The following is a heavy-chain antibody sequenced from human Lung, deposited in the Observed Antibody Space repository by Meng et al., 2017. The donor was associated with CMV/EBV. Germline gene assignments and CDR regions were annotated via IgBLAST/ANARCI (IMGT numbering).Heavy chain of an antibody. J-gene: IGHJ4*02. V-gene: IGHV4-34*01. Sequence: SCGAYGGSFSGHYRSWIRQSPGKGLEWIGEIYHTGVTNYHPSLKSRVTISLDTSKMQFSLKLTSVTAADTAVYYCATSPDGPAGFDYWGQGVLVTVSS. CDR3: ATSPDGPAGFDY. D-gene: IGHD2-2*01. CDR1: GGSFSGHY. CDR2: IYHTGVT.